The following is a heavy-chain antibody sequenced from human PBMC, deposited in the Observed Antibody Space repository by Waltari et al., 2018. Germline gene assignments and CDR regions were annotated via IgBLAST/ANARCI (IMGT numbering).Heavy chain of an antibody. V-gene: IGHV2-5*01. CDR3: AHRPGSSSWHLAFDI. J-gene: IGHJ3*02. D-gene: IGHD6-13*01. Sequence: QITLKESGPTLVKPTQTLTLTCTFSGFSLSTSGVGVGWIRQPPGKALEWLAPIYWNDDKRYSPSLKSRLTITKDTSKNQVVLTMTNMDPVDTATYYCAHRPGSSSWHLAFDIWGQGTMVTVSS. CDR1: GFSLSTSGVG. CDR2: IYWNDDK.